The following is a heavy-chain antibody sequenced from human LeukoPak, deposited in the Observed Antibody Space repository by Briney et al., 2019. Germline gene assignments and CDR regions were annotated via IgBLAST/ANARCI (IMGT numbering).Heavy chain of an antibody. CDR3: ARGLMVDYGTDV. CDR1: GFTFSSYW. Sequence: PGGSLRLSCAASGFTFSSYWMHWVRQGPGKGLVWVSRIYIDGGRTAYADSVRGRFTISRDNAKNTVYLHMTSLTAEDTAVYFCARGLMVDYGTDVWGQGTTVTVSS. D-gene: IGHD2-8*01. V-gene: IGHV3-74*01. CDR2: IYIDGGRT. J-gene: IGHJ6*02.